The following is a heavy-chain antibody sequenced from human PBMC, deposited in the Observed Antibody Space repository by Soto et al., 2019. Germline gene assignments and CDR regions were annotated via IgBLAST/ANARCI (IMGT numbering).Heavy chain of an antibody. CDR3: ARLPRGSYLAALAGDWFDP. J-gene: IGHJ5*02. D-gene: IGHD6-13*01. Sequence: QVQLQQWGAGLLKPSETLSLTCAVYGGSFSGYYWSWIRQPPGNGLEWIGEINHSGSTNYNPSLKSRVTISVDTSKNQFSLKLSSVTAADTAVYYCARLPRGSYLAALAGDWFDPWGQGTLVTVSS. V-gene: IGHV4-34*01. CDR1: GGSFSGYY. CDR2: INHSGST.